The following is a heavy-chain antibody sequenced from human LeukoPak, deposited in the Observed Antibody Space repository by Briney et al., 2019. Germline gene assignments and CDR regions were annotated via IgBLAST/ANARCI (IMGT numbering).Heavy chain of an antibody. V-gene: IGHV4-59*08. CDR3: ARVIVHGHSDY. CDR2: VYYTGCT. J-gene: IGHJ4*02. Sequence: SETLSLTCTVSGGSISSYYWSWIRQSPGKTLEWIGYVYYTGCTKYNPSLKSRVTISVDTSKNQFSLKLSSVTAADTAVYYCARVIVHGHSDYWGQGALVTVSS. D-gene: IGHD2-8*01. CDR1: GGSISSYY.